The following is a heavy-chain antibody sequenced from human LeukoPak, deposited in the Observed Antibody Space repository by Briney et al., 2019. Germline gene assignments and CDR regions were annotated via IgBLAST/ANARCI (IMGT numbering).Heavy chain of an antibody. CDR1: GGSISSYY. CDR3: ASLGYSYGYGY. Sequence: QTSETLSLTCTVSGGSISSYYWSWIRQPPGKGLEWIGYIYYSGSTNYNPSLKSRVTISVDTSKNQFSLKLSSVTAADTAVCYCASLGYSYGYGYWGQGTLVTVSS. CDR2: IYYSGST. V-gene: IGHV4-59*12. J-gene: IGHJ4*02. D-gene: IGHD5-18*01.